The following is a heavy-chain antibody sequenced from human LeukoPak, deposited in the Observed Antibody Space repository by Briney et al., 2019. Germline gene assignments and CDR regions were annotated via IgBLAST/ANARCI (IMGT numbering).Heavy chain of an antibody. D-gene: IGHD3-10*01. J-gene: IGHJ5*02. CDR3: ARALTYYYGSGRKNWFDP. Sequence: SVKVSCKASGGTFSSYAISWVRQAPGQGLEWMGGIIPIFGTANYAQKFQGRVTITADESTSTAYMELSSLRSEDTGVYYCARALTYYYGSGRKNWFDPWGQGTLVTVSS. CDR1: GGTFSSYA. V-gene: IGHV1-69*13. CDR2: IIPIFGTA.